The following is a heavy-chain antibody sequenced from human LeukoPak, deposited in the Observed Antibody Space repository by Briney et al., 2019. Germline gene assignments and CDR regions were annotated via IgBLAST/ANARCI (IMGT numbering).Heavy chain of an antibody. CDR2: ISYSGST. D-gene: IGHD6-19*01. J-gene: IGHJ4*02. CDR1: GGSISSYY. V-gene: IGHV4-59*01. CDR3: ARYGSAWYFDF. Sequence: SEALSLTCTVSGGSISSYYWSWVRQPPGKGLEWIGYISYSGSTNYNPSLKSRVTMSVDTSKNQFSLKLSSVTAADTAVYYCARYGSAWYFDFWGQGTQVTLSS.